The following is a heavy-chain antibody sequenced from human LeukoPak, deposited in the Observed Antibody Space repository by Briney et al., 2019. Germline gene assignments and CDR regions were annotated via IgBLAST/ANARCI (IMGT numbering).Heavy chain of an antibody. CDR2: IYYSGST. CDR1: GGSISSYY. J-gene: IGHJ5*02. CDR3: ARGLSSTSLKGFDP. Sequence: SETLSLTCTVSGGSISSYYWSWIRQPPGEGLEWIGYIYYSGSTNYDPSLKSRVTISVDTSKNQFSLKLSSVTAADTAVYYCARGLSSTSLKGFDPWGQGTLVTVSS. D-gene: IGHD2-2*01. V-gene: IGHV4-59*01.